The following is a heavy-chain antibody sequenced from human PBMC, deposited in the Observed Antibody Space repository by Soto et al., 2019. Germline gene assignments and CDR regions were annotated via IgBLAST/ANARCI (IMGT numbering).Heavy chain of an antibody. D-gene: IGHD4-17*01. Sequence: SETLSLTCTVSGGSISSGCYYWSWIRQHPGKGLEWIGYIYYSGSTYYNPSLKSRVTISVDTSKNQFSLKLSSVTAADTAVYYCARGDYGDYAFDYWGQGTLVTVSS. J-gene: IGHJ4*02. V-gene: IGHV4-31*03. CDR3: ARGDYGDYAFDY. CDR2: IYYSGST. CDR1: GGSISSGCYY.